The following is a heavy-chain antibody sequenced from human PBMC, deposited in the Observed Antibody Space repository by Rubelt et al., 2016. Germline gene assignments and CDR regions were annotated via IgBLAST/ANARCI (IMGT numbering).Heavy chain of an antibody. Sequence: QVQLQESGPGLVKSSETLSLTCTVSGTSIKGFYWSWIRQPPGKGLEWIGEVNDVGNSFYNPSLESRVTISVDTSKKIFSLALKSMTAADTAVYYCARHMGQWLVRSDAFDMWGQGTMVTVSS. CDR2: VNDVGNS. V-gene: IGHV4-59*04. D-gene: IGHD6-19*01. CDR1: GTSIKGFY. J-gene: IGHJ3*02. CDR3: ARHMGQWLVRSDAFDM.